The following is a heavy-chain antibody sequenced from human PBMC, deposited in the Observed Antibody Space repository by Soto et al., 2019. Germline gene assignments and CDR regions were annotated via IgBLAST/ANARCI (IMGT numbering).Heavy chain of an antibody. D-gene: IGHD3-22*01. V-gene: IGHV5-10-1*01. J-gene: IGHJ4*02. CDR3: ARSYYYDSSGYYPFDC. Sequence: PGESLKISCKGSGYSFTSYWSSWVRQMPGKGLEWMGRIDPSDSYTNYSPSFQGHVTISADKSISTAYLQWSSLKASDNAMYYCARSYYYDSSGYYPFDCWGQGTLVTVSS. CDR2: IDPSDSYT. CDR1: GYSFTSYW.